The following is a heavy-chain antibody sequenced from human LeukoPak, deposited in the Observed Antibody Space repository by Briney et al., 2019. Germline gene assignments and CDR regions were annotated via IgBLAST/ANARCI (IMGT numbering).Heavy chain of an antibody. D-gene: IGHD3-9*01. J-gene: IGHJ3*02. CDR2: IYYTGRT. CDR3: ARHVYDILTEDAFDI. V-gene: IGHV4-39*01. Sequence: SETLSLTCTVSGDSFSRNTYSWGWIRQPPGKGLEWIGSIYYTGRTFYNPSLKSRVTISVDTSKNQFSLKLSSVTAADTAVYYCARHVYDILTEDAFDIWGQGTMVTVSS. CDR1: GDSFSRNTYS.